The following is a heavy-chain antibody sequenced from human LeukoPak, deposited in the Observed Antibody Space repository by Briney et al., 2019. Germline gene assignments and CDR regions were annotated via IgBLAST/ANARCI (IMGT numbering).Heavy chain of an antibody. D-gene: IGHD3-9*01. Sequence: GGSLRLSCAASGFTFSDYYMSWIRQAPGKGLEWVSYISSGGSYTNYADSVKGRFTISRDNAKTSLYLQVNSLRAEDTAVYYCASLYYDILTGYHFDYWGQGTLVTVSS. CDR2: ISSGGSYT. CDR1: GFTFSDYY. V-gene: IGHV3-11*03. CDR3: ASLYYDILTGYHFDY. J-gene: IGHJ4*02.